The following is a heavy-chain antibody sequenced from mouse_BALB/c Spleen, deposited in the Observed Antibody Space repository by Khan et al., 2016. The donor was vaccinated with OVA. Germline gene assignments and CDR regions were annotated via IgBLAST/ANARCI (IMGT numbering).Heavy chain of an antibody. V-gene: IGHV9-1*02. CDR2: INTYTGEP. CDR3: ARGLNYYGSWFAY. D-gene: IGHD1-1*01. CDR1: GYTFTNYG. J-gene: IGHJ3*01. Sequence: QFQLVQSGPELKKPGETVKISCKASGYTFTNYGMNWVKQAPGKGLKWMGWINTYTGEPTYADDFKGRFAFSLETSATTAYLQINNLKNEDMATYFCARGLNYYGSWFAYWGQGTLVTVSA.